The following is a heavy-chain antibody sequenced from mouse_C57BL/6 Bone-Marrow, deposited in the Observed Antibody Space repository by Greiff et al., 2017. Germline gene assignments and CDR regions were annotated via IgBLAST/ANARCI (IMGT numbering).Heavy chain of an antibody. CDR1: GYIFTSYW. CDR2: IYPGSGST. V-gene: IGHV1-55*01. J-gene: IGHJ1*03. D-gene: IGHD2-5*01. Sequence: VQLQQSGAELVKPGASVKMSCKASGYIFTSYWITWVKQRPGQGLEWIGDIYPGSGSTNYNEKFKGKATLTVDTSSSTAYMQLSSLTSEDSAVYYWARPYYSNYWYFDVWGTGPTVTVPS. CDR3: ARPYYSNYWYFDV.